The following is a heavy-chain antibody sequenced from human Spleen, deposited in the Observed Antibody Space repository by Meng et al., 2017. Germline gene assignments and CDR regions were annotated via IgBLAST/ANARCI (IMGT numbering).Heavy chain of an antibody. V-gene: IGHV4-34*01. CDR3: ARFITGDYYQYYFDY. J-gene: IGHJ4*02. CDR1: GGSFSGYY. D-gene: IGHD4-17*01. CDR2: INHSGST. Sequence: SETLSLTCAVYGGSFSGYYWSWIRQPPGKGLEWIGEINHSGSTNYNPSLKSRVTISVDTSKNQFSLKLSSVTAADTAVYYCARFITGDYYQYYFDYWGQGTLVTVSS.